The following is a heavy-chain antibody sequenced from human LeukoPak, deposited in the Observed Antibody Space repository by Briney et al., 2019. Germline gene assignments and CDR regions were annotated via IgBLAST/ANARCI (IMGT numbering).Heavy chain of an antibody. CDR3: ARDGQGITIFGVVPPESYFDY. D-gene: IGHD3-3*01. J-gene: IGHJ4*02. Sequence: ASVKFSCKASGGTFSSYAISWVRQAPRQGLEWMGGIIPIFGTANYAQKFQGRVTITADESTSTAYMELSSLRSEDTAVYYCARDGQGITIFGVVPPESYFDYWGQGTLVTVSS. V-gene: IGHV1-69*13. CDR2: IIPIFGTA. CDR1: GGTFSSYA.